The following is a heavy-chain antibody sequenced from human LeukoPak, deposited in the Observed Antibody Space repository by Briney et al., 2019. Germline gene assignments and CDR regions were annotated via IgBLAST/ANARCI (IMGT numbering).Heavy chain of an antibody. J-gene: IGHJ6*02. D-gene: IGHD6-6*01. CDR3: GKDMRYSCSLRGSYYYYYGMDV. Sequence: GGSLRLSCAASGFTFSSYGMHWVRQAPGKGQEWVAVISYDGSNKYYADSVKGRFTISRDNSKNTLYLQMNSLRAEDTAVYYCGKDMRYSCSLRGSYYYYYGMDVWGQGTTVTVSS. V-gene: IGHV3-30*18. CDR2: ISYDGSNK. CDR1: GFTFSSYG.